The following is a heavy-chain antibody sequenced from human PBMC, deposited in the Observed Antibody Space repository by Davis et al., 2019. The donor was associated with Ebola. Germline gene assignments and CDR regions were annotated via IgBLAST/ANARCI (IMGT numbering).Heavy chain of an antibody. CDR3: ARGGYSGYDLGWYFDL. Sequence: PGGSLRLSCAASGFTFSSYWMHWVRQAPGKGLVWVSRINSDGSDITYADSVKGRCTISRDNAKNTLFLQMNSLRAEDTAVYYCARGGYSGYDLGWYFDLWGRGTLATVSS. V-gene: IGHV3-74*01. CDR2: INSDGSDI. J-gene: IGHJ2*01. D-gene: IGHD5-12*01. CDR1: GFTFSSYW.